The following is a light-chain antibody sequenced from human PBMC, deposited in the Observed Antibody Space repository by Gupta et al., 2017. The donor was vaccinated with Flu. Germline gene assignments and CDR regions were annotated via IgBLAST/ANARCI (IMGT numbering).Light chain of an antibody. CDR1: ALQKLF. CDR2: KNS. J-gene: IGLJ3*02. Sequence: SYDLTPPPPVSVSPGQTARVACSGEALQKLFAYWYQQKQGQAPELVIYKNSGRPSGIPERFSGSSSGTTVTLTISGVQAGDEADYYCQSADSSGTYRVFGGGTKLTVL. CDR3: QSADSSGTYRV. V-gene: IGLV3-25*02.